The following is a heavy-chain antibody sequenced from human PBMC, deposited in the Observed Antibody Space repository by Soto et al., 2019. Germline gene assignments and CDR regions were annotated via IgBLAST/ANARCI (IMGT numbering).Heavy chain of an antibody. Sequence: GGSLRLSCAASGFTFSSYGMHWVRQAPGKGLEWVAVISYDGSNKYYADTVKGRFTISRDNSKNTLYLQMNSLRAEDKVVYYCAKGGEYYDSSGYSYWGQGTLVTVSS. J-gene: IGHJ4*02. V-gene: IGHV3-30*18. CDR1: GFTFSSYG. D-gene: IGHD3-22*01. CDR2: ISYDGSNK. CDR3: AKGGEYYDSSGYSY.